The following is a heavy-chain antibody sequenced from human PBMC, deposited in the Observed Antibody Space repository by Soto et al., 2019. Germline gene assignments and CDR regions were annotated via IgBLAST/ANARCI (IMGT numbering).Heavy chain of an antibody. CDR1: GFTFSSYA. CDR3: ARTRTRITMIVVAKRFDAFDI. CDR2: ISYDGSNK. Sequence: QVQLVESGGGVVQPGRSLRLSCAASGFTFSSYAMHWVRQAPGKGLEWVAVISYDGSNKYYADSVKGRFTISRDNSKNTLYLQMTSLRAEDTAVYYCARTRTRITMIVVAKRFDAFDIWGQGTMVTVSS. V-gene: IGHV3-30-3*01. D-gene: IGHD3-22*01. J-gene: IGHJ3*02.